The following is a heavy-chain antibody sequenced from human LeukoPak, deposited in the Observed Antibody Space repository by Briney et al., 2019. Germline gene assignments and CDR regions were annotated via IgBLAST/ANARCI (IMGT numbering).Heavy chain of an antibody. J-gene: IGHJ4*02. CDR1: GGSISSGGYY. V-gene: IGHV4-31*03. Sequence: SQTLSLTCTVSGGSISSGGYYWTWIRQHPEKGLEWIGYIFYSGRTYYNPSLKSRVTISLDTSKNHFSLKLTSVTAADTAVYYRARVVNTFGGVIVYFDYWGQGTLVTVSS. CDR3: ARVVNTFGGVIVYFDY. D-gene: IGHD3-16*02. CDR2: IFYSGRT.